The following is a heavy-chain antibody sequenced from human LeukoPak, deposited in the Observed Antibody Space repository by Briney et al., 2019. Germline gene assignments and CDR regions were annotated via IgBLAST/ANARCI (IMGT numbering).Heavy chain of an antibody. Sequence: GGSLRLSCAASGFTVSSNYMSWVRQAPGKGLEWVSLIYSGGSTYYADSVKGRFTISRDNSKNTLYLQMNSLRAEDAAVYYCVRAPPGSSGGYFDYWGQGALVTVSS. CDR1: GFTVSSNY. V-gene: IGHV3-66*01. D-gene: IGHD2-8*02. CDR3: VRAPPGSSGGYFDY. CDR2: IYSGGST. J-gene: IGHJ4*02.